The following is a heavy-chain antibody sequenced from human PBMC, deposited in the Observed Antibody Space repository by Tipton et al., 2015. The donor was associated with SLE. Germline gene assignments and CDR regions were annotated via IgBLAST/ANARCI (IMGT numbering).Heavy chain of an antibody. CDR1: GYSFTSYW. D-gene: IGHD6-13*01. V-gene: IGHV5-51*01. J-gene: IGHJ4*02. CDR2: IYPGASDT. CDR3: ARHPPRSSSRSSFDY. Sequence: VQLVQSGAEEKKPGESLKISCKGSGYSFTSYWIGWVRQMPGKGLEWMGIIYPGASDTRYSPSFQGQVTISADKSISTAYLQWSSLKASDPAMYYCARHPPRSSSRSSFDYWGQGTLVTVSS.